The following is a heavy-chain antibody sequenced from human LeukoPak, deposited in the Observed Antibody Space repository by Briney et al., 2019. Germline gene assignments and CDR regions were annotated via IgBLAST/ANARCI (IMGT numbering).Heavy chain of an antibody. D-gene: IGHD2-2*01. CDR3: ARGLSRSFAFDI. V-gene: IGHV4-4*02. Sequence: SETLSLTCAVSGGSISSSNWWRWVRQPPGKGLQWIGEIYHSGSTNYNPSLKSRVTISVDKSKNQFSLKLSSVTAADTAVYYCARGLSRSFAFDIWGQGTMVTVSS. CDR1: GGSISSSNW. CDR2: IYHSGST. J-gene: IGHJ3*02.